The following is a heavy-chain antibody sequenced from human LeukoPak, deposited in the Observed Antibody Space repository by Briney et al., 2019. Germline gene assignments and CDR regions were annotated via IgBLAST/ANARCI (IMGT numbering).Heavy chain of an antibody. CDR3: AGSGYPEGLDF. CDR1: GFIFSSYN. V-gene: IGHV3-33*01. J-gene: IGHJ4*02. CDR2: IWYDGSNK. Sequence: PGGSLRLSCAASGFIFSSYNMHWVRQAPGKGLEWVAIIWYDGSNKYYADSVKGRFTISRDNSKKTLYLQRNSLRAEDTAVYYCAGSGYPEGLDFWGQGTLVTVSS. D-gene: IGHD3-22*01.